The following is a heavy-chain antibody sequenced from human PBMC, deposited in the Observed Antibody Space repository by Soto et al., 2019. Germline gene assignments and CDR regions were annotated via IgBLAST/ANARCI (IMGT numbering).Heavy chain of an antibody. Sequence: EVQLLESGGGLVQPGGSLRLSCAASGFTFSSYAMSWVRQAPGKGLEWVSAISGSGGSTYYADSVKGRFTISRDNSKNTLYLQMNSLRAEDTAVYYCTTDPSHYYDSSGSAYWGQGTLVTVSS. CDR2: ISGSGGST. CDR3: TTDPSHYYDSSGSAY. V-gene: IGHV3-23*01. CDR1: GFTFSSYA. D-gene: IGHD3-22*01. J-gene: IGHJ4*02.